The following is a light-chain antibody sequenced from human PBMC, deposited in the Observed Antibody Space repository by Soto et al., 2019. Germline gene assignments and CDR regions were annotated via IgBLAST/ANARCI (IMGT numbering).Light chain of an antibody. CDR3: AAWDDSLNGYV. Sequence: QSVLTQPPSVSGAPGQRVTISCTGSSSNIGAGYDVHWYQQLPGTAPKLLIYGNSNRPSGVPDRFSASKSGTSASLAISGLQSDDEADYYCAAWDDSLNGYVFGTGTKLTVL. J-gene: IGLJ1*01. CDR1: SSNIGAGYD. V-gene: IGLV1-40*01. CDR2: GNS.